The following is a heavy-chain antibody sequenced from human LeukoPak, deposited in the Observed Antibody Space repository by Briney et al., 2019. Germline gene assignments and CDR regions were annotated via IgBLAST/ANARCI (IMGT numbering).Heavy chain of an antibody. D-gene: IGHD6-13*01. Sequence: SETLSPSCSVFGGSVSTDHWNWIRQPPGKGLEWIGTFYSDGSTSYNPSLKSRLTISVNTSRNQFSLKLTSVTSADTAVYYCATPSSSWYRAFDYRGQGTLVTVSS. V-gene: IGHV4-59*02. CDR3: ATPSSSWYRAFDY. CDR1: GGSVSTDH. CDR2: FYSDGST. J-gene: IGHJ4*02.